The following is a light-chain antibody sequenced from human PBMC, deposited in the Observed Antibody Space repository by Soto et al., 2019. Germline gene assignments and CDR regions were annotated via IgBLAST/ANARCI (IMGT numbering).Light chain of an antibody. Sequence: QSVLTQPPSVSGSPGQSVTFSCTGTSSDVGSYNRVSWYQQPPGTAPKLMIYQVSNRPSGVPDRFSGSKSGNTASLTISGLQAEDEADYYCSSYTSSSTWVFGGGTQLTVL. CDR1: SSDVGSYNR. CDR2: QVS. V-gene: IGLV2-18*02. J-gene: IGLJ3*02. CDR3: SSYTSSSTWV.